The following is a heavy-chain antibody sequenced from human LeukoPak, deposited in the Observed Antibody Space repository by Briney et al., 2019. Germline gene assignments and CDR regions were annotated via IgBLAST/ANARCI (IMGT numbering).Heavy chain of an antibody. CDR1: GGSISGYY. Sequence: PSETLSLTCTVSGGSISGYYWSWIRQPPGKGLEWIGYIHYGGGTNYNPSLKSRVTISVDTSKNQFSLRLSSVAAADTAVYYCARARAHLKYYYDSSGYYYFDYWGQGTLVTVSS. CDR2: IHYGGGT. CDR3: ARARAHLKYYYDSSGYYYFDY. J-gene: IGHJ4*02. D-gene: IGHD3-22*01. V-gene: IGHV4-59*12.